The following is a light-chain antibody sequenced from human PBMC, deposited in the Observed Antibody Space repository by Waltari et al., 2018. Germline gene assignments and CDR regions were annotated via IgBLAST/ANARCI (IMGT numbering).Light chain of an antibody. CDR1: QSVSSSY. V-gene: IGKV3-20*01. J-gene: IGKJ1*01. Sequence: EIVLTQSPGTLSFSPGDRATLSCRASQSVSSSYLAWYQQKSGQAPRLLIYDASSRATGIPDRFSGSGSGTDFTLTINRLEPEDFAVYYCQQYGNSPRTFGQGTKVEIK. CDR3: QQYGNSPRT. CDR2: DAS.